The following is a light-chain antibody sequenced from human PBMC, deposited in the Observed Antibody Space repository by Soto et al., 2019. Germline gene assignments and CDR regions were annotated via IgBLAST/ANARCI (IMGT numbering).Light chain of an antibody. CDR3: QQYNSYSPMYT. CDR1: QSISTW. V-gene: IGKV1-5*01. CDR2: DAS. J-gene: IGKJ2*01. Sequence: DIQMTQSPSTLSASVGDRVTITCRASQSISTWLAWYQQKPGKAPKLLIYDASSLESGDPSRFSGSGSGTEFTLTISSLQPDDFATYYCQQYNSYSPMYTFGQGTKLEIK.